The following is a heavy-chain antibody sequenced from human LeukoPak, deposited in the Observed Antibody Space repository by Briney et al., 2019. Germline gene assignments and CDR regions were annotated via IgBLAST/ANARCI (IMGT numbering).Heavy chain of an antibody. CDR1: GFTFDDYG. J-gene: IGHJ4*02. V-gene: IGHV3-21*01. Sequence: GGSLRLSCAASGFTFDDYGMSWVRQAPGKGLEWVSSISSSSSYIYYADSVKGRFTISRDNAKNSLYLQMNSLRAEDTAVYYCASFRYYYDSSGYYNWGQGTLVTVSS. D-gene: IGHD3-22*01. CDR3: ASFRYYYDSSGYYN. CDR2: ISSSSSYI.